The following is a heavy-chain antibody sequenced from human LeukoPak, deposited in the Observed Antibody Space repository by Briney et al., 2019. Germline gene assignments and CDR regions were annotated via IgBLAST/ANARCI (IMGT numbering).Heavy chain of an antibody. D-gene: IGHD4-17*01. CDR3: ARGGNHGDYWYFDL. CDR2: IWSDGSNK. CDR1: GFTFSGYG. J-gene: IGHJ2*01. Sequence: GGSLRLSCAASGFTFSGYGMHWVRQAPGKGLEWVTVIWSDGSNKYYADSVKGRFTISRDNAETSLHLQMNSLRAEDTAVYYCARGGNHGDYWYFDLWGRGTLVTVSS. V-gene: IGHV3-33*01.